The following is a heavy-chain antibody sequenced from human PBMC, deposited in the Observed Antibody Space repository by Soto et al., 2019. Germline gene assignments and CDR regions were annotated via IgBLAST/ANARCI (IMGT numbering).Heavy chain of an antibody. J-gene: IGHJ4*02. CDR3: ATARFPRAHVLRFLEWLL. CDR2: FDPEDGET. D-gene: IGHD3-3*01. V-gene: IGHV1-24*01. Sequence: ASVKVSCKVSGYTLTELSMHWVRQAPGKGLEWMGGFDPEDGETIYAQKFQGRVTMTEDTSTDTAYMELSSLRSEDTAVYYCATARFPRAHVLRFLEWLLWGQGTLVTVSS. CDR1: GYTLTELS.